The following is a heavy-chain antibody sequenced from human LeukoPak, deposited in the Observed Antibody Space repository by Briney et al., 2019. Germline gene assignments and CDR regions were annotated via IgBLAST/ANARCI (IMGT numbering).Heavy chain of an antibody. Sequence: TGGSLRLSCAASGFTFSIYAMSWVRQAPGKGLQGVSSITSSGDGTYYADSVKGRFTISRDNSENMLYLQMNSLRVEDKPVYFCAKDRPDYYGSNGHDNRRDGDSWGQGTLVTVSS. CDR3: AKDRPDYYGSNGHDNRRDGDS. CDR2: ITSSGDGT. J-gene: IGHJ5*01. D-gene: IGHD3-9*01. CDR1: GFTFSIYA. V-gene: IGHV3-23*01.